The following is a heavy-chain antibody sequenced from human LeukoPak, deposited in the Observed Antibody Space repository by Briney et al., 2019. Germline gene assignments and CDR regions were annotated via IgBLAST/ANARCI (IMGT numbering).Heavy chain of an antibody. D-gene: IGHD2-21*02. CDR3: ARGGGDGLVYDAFDI. V-gene: IGHV3-48*04. CDR1: GFTFSSYS. CDR2: ISSSSSTI. J-gene: IGHJ3*02. Sequence: GGSLRLSCAASGFTFSSYSMNWVRQAPGKGLEWVSYISSSSSTIYYADSVKGRFTISRDNAKNSLYLQMNSLRAEDTAVYYCARGGGDGLVYDAFDIWGQGTMVTVSS.